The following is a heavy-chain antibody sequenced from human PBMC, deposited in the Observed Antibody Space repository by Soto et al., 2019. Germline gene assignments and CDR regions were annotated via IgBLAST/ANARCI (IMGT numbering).Heavy chain of an antibody. J-gene: IGHJ5*01. Sequence: QVQLVQSGAEVKKPGASVKVSCKASGFHFSNYGFTWARQAPGQGLQWLGWISANNGNTNYGQKFQGRIAMTTDTSTSTTYMELMNLTPDDTAVYFCARDPLMGYGDHGMVLDSWGQGTSVTVS. CDR1: GFHFSNYG. V-gene: IGHV1-18*04. D-gene: IGHD4-17*01. CDR3: ARDPLMGYGDHGMVLDS. CDR2: ISANNGNT.